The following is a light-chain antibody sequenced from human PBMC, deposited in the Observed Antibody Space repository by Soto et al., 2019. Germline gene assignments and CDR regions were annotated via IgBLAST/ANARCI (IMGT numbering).Light chain of an antibody. J-gene: IGLJ2*01. V-gene: IGLV1-47*02. CDR2: SND. Sequence: QSAVTQPPSVSGTPGQRVTIFCSGRRSNIGSNLVYWYQQLPGTAPKLLIFSNDQRPSGVPDRFSGSRSGTSASLAISGLRSEDEGDYYCAAWDDSLSGVVFGGGTQLTVL. CDR1: RSNIGSNL. CDR3: AAWDDSLSGVV.